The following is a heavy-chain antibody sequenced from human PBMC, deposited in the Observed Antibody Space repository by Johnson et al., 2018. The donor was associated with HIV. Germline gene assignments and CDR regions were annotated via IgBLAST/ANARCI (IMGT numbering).Heavy chain of an antibody. CDR2: INWNGGST. D-gene: IGHD6-13*01. CDR1: GFTFDDYG. Sequence: VQLVESGGGVVRPGGSLRLSCAASGFTFDDYGMTWVRQGPGKGLEWVSGINWNGGSTGYADSVKGRFTISRDNSKNTLYLQMSSLRAEDTAMYYCARDGESQQLPLGDAFDVWGQGTMVTVSS. J-gene: IGHJ3*01. V-gene: IGHV3-20*04. CDR3: ARDGESQQLPLGDAFDV.